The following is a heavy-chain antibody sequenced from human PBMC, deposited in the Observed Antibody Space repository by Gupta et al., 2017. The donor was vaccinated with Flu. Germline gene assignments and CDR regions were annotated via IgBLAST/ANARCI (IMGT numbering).Heavy chain of an antibody. CDR2: ISAYSGDT. CDR3: ARDPSTNTMPGTGFDP. V-gene: IGHV1-18*01. CDR1: GYTFTKYG. D-gene: IGHD6-13*01. J-gene: IGHJ5*01. Sequence: QAQLVQSGDEVKKPGASVKVSCKGSGYTFTKYGIIWARQAPGQGLEWIGWISAYSGDTRYAQKFQTRVTMTTETSTSTAYMDLKSLTSDDTAKYYCARDPSTNTMPGTGFDPWGQGTLVIVSS.